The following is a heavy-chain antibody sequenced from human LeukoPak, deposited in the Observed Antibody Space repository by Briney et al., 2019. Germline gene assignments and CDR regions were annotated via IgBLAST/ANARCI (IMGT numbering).Heavy chain of an antibody. CDR2: ISGSGGST. D-gene: IGHD5-18*01. V-gene: IGHV3-23*01. CDR1: GFTFSNYA. J-gene: IGHJ4*02. Sequence: GGSLGPSCAASGFTFSNYAMSWARQAPGKGLEWVSAISGSGGSTYYADSVKGRFTISRDNSKNTLYLQMNSLRAEDTAVYYCTKGTIWLPFDYWGQGTLVTVSS. CDR3: TKGTIWLPFDY.